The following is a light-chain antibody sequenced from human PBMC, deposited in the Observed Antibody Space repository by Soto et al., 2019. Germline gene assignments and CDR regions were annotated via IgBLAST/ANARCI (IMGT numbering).Light chain of an antibody. V-gene: IGKV3-15*01. CDR1: QSVSSN. CDR3: LQYNNWVPT. Sequence: ILLTQSPDTLSLSPGERSTLSCSSSQSVSSNYLAWYQQKLGQAPRLLIYDASRRATGIPARLSGSGSGTEFTFTISSLQSEDFAVYYCLQYNNWVPTFGQGTKVDIK. CDR2: DAS. J-gene: IGKJ1*01.